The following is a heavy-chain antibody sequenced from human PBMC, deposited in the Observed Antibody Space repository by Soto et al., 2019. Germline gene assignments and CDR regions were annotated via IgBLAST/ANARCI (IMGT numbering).Heavy chain of an antibody. V-gene: IGHV1-46*01. CDR1: GYTFTSYY. D-gene: IGHD2-2*01. CDR2: INPGGGST. Sequence: ASVKVSCKASGYTFTSYYMHWVRQAPGQGLEWMGIINPGGGSTSYAQKFQGRVTMTRDTSTSTVYMELSSLRSEDTAVYYCAREGIVVVPAAMGHDAFDIWGQGTMVTVSS. CDR3: AREGIVVVPAAMGHDAFDI. J-gene: IGHJ3*02.